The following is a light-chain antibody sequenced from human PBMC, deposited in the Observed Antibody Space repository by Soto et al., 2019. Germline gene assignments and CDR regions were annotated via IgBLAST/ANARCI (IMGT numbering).Light chain of an antibody. Sequence: QSALTQPPSASGSPGHSVTISCTGTSSDVGGYNYVSWYQQHPGKAPKLMIYEVTKRPSGVPDRFSGSKSGNTASLTVSGLLSEDEADYYCSSQAGIINVGFGGGTKLTVL. CDR2: EVT. V-gene: IGLV2-8*01. CDR3: SSQAGIINVG. CDR1: SSDVGGYNY. J-gene: IGLJ3*02.